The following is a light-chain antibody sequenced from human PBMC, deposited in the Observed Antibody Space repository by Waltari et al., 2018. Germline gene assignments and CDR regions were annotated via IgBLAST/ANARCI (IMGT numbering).Light chain of an antibody. V-gene: IGLV3-19*01. Sequence: SSELTQDPVVSVALGQTVRITCQGDSLRYSYANWYHQKPGQAPVLVIYGKNNRPSGIPDRFSGSYSGTTASLIITGAQAEDEGDYYCNSRDSRGHPLVFGTGTKVTVL. CDR3: NSRDSRGHPLV. J-gene: IGLJ1*01. CDR1: SLRYSY. CDR2: GKN.